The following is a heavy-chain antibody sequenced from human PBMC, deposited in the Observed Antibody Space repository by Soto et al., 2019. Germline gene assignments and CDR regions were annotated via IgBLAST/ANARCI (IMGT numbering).Heavy chain of an antibody. J-gene: IGHJ5*02. Sequence: SVKLYCKASGYTFAGYYMHCVRQNPGQGLEWMGWINPNSGGTNYAQKFQGWVTMTRDTSISTAYMELSSLRSEDTAVYYCATTPSRLTGPNWFDPWGQGTLVTVSS. CDR2: INPNSGGT. CDR1: GYTFAGYY. D-gene: IGHD3-9*01. CDR3: ATTPSRLTGPNWFDP. V-gene: IGHV1-2*04.